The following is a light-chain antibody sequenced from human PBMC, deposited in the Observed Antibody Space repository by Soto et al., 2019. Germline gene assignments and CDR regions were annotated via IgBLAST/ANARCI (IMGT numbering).Light chain of an antibody. CDR1: QGISSY. J-gene: IGKJ4*01. CDR3: QQLTSYPVT. CDR2: AAS. V-gene: IGKV1-9*01. Sequence: DIQLTQSPSFLSASVGDRVTITCRASQGISSYLAWYQQEPGKAPKPLIYAASTLQSGVPSRFSGSGSGTEFTLTISSLQPEDFATYYCQQLTSYPVTFGGGTKVEIK.